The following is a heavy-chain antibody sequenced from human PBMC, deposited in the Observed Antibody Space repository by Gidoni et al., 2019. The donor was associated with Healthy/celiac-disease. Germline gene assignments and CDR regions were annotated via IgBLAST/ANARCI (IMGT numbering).Heavy chain of an antibody. V-gene: IGHV3-33*01. CDR1: GFTFSSYG. J-gene: IGHJ4*02. CDR2: IWYDGSNK. D-gene: IGHD5-18*01. Sequence: QVQLVESGGGVVQPGRSLRLSCAASGFTFSSYGMHWVRQAPGKGLEWVAVIWYDGSNKYYADSVKGRFTISRENSKNTLYLQMNSLRAEDTAVYYCASGGYTAILTFYYWGQGTLVTVSS. CDR3: ASGGYTAILTFYY.